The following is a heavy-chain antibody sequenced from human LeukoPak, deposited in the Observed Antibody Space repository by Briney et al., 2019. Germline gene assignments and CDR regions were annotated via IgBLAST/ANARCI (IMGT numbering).Heavy chain of an antibody. CDR1: GYSIGSGYY. D-gene: IGHD2-2*02. Sequence: SETLSLTCAVSGYSIGSGYYWSWIRQPPGKGLEWIGYIYYSGSTNYNPSLKSRVTISVDTSKNQFSLKLSSVTAADTAVYYCARAIYREDAFDIWGQGTMVTVSS. V-gene: IGHV4-59*01. J-gene: IGHJ3*02. CDR3: ARAIYREDAFDI. CDR2: IYYSGST.